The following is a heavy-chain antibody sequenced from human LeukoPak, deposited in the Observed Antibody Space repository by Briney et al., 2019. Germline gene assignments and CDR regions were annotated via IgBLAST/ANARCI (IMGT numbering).Heavy chain of an antibody. CDR3: ARTPTGFPNWFDS. Sequence: SETLSLTCSVSGASVTTYPYYWPWIRQPPGKGLEWIGSVTYTGNTFYNPSLQSRVTIPIDASKNQFSLNLSSVTAADTAIYFCARTPTGFPNWFDSWGRGTPVTVSS. J-gene: IGHJ5*01. CDR2: VTYTGNT. V-gene: IGHV4-39*07. D-gene: IGHD3-9*01. CDR1: GASVTTYPYY.